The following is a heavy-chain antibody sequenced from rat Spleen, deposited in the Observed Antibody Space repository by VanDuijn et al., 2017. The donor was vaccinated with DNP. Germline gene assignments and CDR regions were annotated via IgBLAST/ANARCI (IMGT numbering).Heavy chain of an antibody. J-gene: IGHJ2*01. CDR1: GLSLTSNS. CDR2: IWSGGGT. Sequence: VQLKESGPGLVQPSQTLSLTCTVSGLSLTSNSVSWIRQPPGKGLEWMGVIWSGGGTDYNSTLKSQLRISRDTSKSQVFLKMNSLQTEDTAIYFCTRRTVAAGYYDYWGQGVMVTVS. V-gene: IGHV2-47*01. CDR3: TRRTVAAGYYDY.